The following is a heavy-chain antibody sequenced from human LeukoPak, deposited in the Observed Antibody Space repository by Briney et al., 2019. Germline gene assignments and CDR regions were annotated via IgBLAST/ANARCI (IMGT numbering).Heavy chain of an antibody. CDR1: GFTFSSYW. CDR2: IKQDGSEK. Sequence: AGGSLRLSCAASGFTFSSYWMSWVRQAPGKGLEWVANIKQDGSEKYYVDSVKGRFTISRDNAKNSLYLQMNSLRAEDTAVYYCARETYSYGPTYYYYYYMDVWGKGTTVTISS. CDR3: ARETYSYGPTYYYYYYMDV. V-gene: IGHV3-7*01. D-gene: IGHD5-18*01. J-gene: IGHJ6*03.